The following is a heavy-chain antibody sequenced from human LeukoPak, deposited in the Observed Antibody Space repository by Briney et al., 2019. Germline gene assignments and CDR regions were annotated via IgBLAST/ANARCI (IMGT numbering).Heavy chain of an antibody. CDR2: IYTSGST. V-gene: IGHV4-4*09. D-gene: IGHD2-2*01. J-gene: IGHJ5*02. CDR1: GGSISSYY. CDR3: ARLGDIVVVPAAMEFDP. Sequence: SETLTLTCTVSGGSISSYYWSWIRQPPGKGLEWIGYIYTSGSTNYNPSLKSRVTISVDTSKNQFSLKLSSVTAADTAVYYCARLGDIVVVPAAMEFDPWGQGTLVTVSS.